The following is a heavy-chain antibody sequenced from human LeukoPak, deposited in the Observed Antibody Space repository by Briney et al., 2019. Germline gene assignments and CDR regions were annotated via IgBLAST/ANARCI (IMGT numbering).Heavy chain of an antibody. Sequence: GGSLRLSCAASGFTFSSYSMNWVRQAPGKGPEWVSSISSSSSYIYYADSVKGRFTISRDNAKNSLYLQMNSLRAEDTAVYYCARVRGPQLSYFDYWGQGTLVTVSS. D-gene: IGHD3-10*01. V-gene: IGHV3-21*01. CDR3: ARVRGPQLSYFDY. CDR1: GFTFSSYS. CDR2: ISSSSSYI. J-gene: IGHJ4*02.